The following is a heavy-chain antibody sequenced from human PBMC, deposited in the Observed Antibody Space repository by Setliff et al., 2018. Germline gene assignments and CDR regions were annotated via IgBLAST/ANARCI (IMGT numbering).Heavy chain of an antibody. V-gene: IGHV7-4-1*02. CDR2: INTNTGNP. CDR1: GYTFTSYA. D-gene: IGHD3-9*01. CDR3: ASKGGYFDPSEDFDY. Sequence: ASVKVSCKASGYTFTSYAMNWVRQAPGQGLEWMGWINTNTGNPTYAQGFTGRFVFSSDTSVSTAYLQISSLKAEDTAVYYCASKGGYFDPSEDFDYWGQGTLVTVSS. J-gene: IGHJ4*02.